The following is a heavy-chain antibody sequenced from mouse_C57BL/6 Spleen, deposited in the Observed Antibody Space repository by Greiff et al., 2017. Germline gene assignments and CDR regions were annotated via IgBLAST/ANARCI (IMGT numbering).Heavy chain of an antibody. CDR2: IDPSDSET. D-gene: IGHD1-3*01. CDR3: ARLTSSYYFDY. Sequence: QVQLQQPGAELVRPGSSVKLSCKASGYTFTSYWMHWVKQRPIQGLEWIGNIDPSDSETHYNQKFKDKATLTVDKSSSTAYMQLSSLTSEDSAVYYCARLTSSYYFDYWGQGTTLTVSS. J-gene: IGHJ2*01. V-gene: IGHV1-52*01. CDR1: GYTFTSYW.